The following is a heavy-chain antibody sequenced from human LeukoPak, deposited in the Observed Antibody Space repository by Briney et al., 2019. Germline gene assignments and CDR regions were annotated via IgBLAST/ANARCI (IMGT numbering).Heavy chain of an antibody. CDR1: GYTFTGYY. CDR2: INPNSGGT. Sequence: ASVKVSCKASGYTFTGYYMHWVRQAPGQGPEWMGWINPNSGGTNYAQKFQGWDTMTRDTSISTAYMELSRLRSDDTAVYYCARSGGDDILTGYGNWFDPWGQGTLVTVSS. J-gene: IGHJ5*02. D-gene: IGHD3-9*01. V-gene: IGHV1-2*04. CDR3: ARSGGDDILTGYGNWFDP.